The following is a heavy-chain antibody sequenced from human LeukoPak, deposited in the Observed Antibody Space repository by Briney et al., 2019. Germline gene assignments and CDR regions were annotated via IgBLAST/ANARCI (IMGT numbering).Heavy chain of an antibody. CDR3: ARAPKGGVQAY. J-gene: IGHJ4*02. V-gene: IGHV3-48*01. CDR2: IRSTSSTI. CDR1: GITFSSYS. Sequence: GGSLRLSCAASGITFSSYSMNWVRQAPGKGLEWVSYIRSTSSTIYYADSVKGRFTISRDNAKNSLYLQMNSLRAEDTAVYYCARAPKGGVQAYWGQGTLVTVSS. D-gene: IGHD3-16*01.